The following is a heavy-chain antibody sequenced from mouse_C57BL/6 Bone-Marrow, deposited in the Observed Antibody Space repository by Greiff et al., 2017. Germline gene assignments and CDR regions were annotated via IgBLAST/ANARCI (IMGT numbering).Heavy chain of an antibody. D-gene: IGHD1-1*01. CDR1: EYEFPSHD. Sequence: DVKLQESGGGLVQPGESLKLSCESNEYEFPSHDMSWVRKTPEKRLELVAAINSDGGSTYYPDTMERRFIISRDNTKKTLYLQMSSLRSEDTALYYCARQNYYGSSSWFAYWGQGTLVTVSA. CDR3: ARQNYYGSSSWFAY. J-gene: IGHJ3*01. CDR2: INSDGGST. V-gene: IGHV5-2*01.